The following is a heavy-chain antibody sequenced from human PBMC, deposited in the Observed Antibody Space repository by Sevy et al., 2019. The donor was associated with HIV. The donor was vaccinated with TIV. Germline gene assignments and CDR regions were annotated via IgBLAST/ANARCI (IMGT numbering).Heavy chain of an antibody. V-gene: IGHV3-33*06. J-gene: IGHJ3*01. D-gene: IGHD3-10*01. CDR3: AKPGAWFGESPHAFDL. Sequence: GGSLRLSCAASGFTFSTYGMHWVRQAPGKGLEWVAVIWYDGSNKYYADSVKGRFTISRDNSKNTLYLQMNSLRAEDTAEYYCAKPGAWFGESPHAFDLWGQGTMVTVSS. CDR2: IWYDGSNK. CDR1: GFTFSTYG.